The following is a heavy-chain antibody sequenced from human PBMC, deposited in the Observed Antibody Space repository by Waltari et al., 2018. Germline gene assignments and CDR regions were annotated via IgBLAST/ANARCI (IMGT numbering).Heavy chain of an antibody. CDR3: ARHRARDSSGWY. CDR2: IYYSGST. V-gene: IGHV4-39*07. Sequence: QLQLQESGPGLVTPSETLSLTCTVPGRSISSSRYYWGWIRQPPGKGLEWIGSIYYSGSTYYNPSLKSRVTISVDTSKNQFSLKLSSVTAADTAVYYCARHRARDSSGWYWGQGTLVTVSS. J-gene: IGHJ4*02. CDR1: GRSISSSRYY. D-gene: IGHD6-19*01.